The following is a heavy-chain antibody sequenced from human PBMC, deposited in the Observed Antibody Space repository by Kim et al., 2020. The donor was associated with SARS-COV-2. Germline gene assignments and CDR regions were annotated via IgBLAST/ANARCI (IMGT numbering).Heavy chain of an antibody. D-gene: IGHD6-13*01. CDR3: AKRSASSSSWYEFDY. Sequence: GGSLRLSCAASGFTFSSYGMHWVRQAPGKGLEWVAVISYDGSNKYYADSVKGRFTISRDNSKNTLYLQMNSLRAEDTAVYYCAKRSASSSSWYEFDYWGQGTLVTVSS. V-gene: IGHV3-30*18. CDR2: ISYDGSNK. J-gene: IGHJ4*02. CDR1: GFTFSSYG.